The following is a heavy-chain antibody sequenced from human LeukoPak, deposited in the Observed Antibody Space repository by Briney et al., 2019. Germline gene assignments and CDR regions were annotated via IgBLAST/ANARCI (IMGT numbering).Heavy chain of an antibody. CDR1: GFTISDYG. CDR3: GRDSNGDYLGAFEF. D-gene: IGHD4-17*01. J-gene: IGHJ3*01. V-gene: IGHV3-23*01. CDR2: SRSGGANN. Sequence: GGSLRLSCAASGFTISDYGLVWVRQAPGKGLEWVSGSRSGGANNFYADAVKGRFTISRDNSKNTLYLQMNSLRADDTAVYYCGRDSNGDYLGAFEFWGHGTTVIVSS.